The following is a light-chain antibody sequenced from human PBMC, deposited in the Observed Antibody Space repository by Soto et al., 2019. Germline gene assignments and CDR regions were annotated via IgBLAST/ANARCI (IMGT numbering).Light chain of an antibody. Sequence: EIVLTQSPGTLSLSSGERATLSCRATQRVSSSYLAWYQQKPGQAPRLLIYGASTRATGIPDRFSGSGSGTDFTLTIRLEPEDFAVYYCQQYGSSPLTFGGGTKVEI. J-gene: IGKJ4*01. V-gene: IGKV3-20*01. CDR3: QQYGSSPLT. CDR2: GAS. CDR1: QRVSSSY.